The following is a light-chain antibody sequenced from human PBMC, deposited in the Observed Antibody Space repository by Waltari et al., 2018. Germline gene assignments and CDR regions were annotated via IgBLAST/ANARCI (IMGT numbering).Light chain of an antibody. CDR3: QQSFASPRT. Sequence: DVQLTQSPSFLSASVGDKVTITCRASESVRTYMNWYQQKLGEAPRLLIYAASSLQSGVPSRFSGSGSETAFSLIIRNLQPEDFATYYCQQSFASPRTFGQGTKVEVK. CDR1: ESVRTY. CDR2: AAS. J-gene: IGKJ1*01. V-gene: IGKV1-39*01.